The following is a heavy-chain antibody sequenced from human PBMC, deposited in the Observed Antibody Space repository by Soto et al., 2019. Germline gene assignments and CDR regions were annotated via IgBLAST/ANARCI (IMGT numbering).Heavy chain of an antibody. V-gene: IGHV4-30-2*01. Sequence: TSETLSLTCAVSGGSISSGGYSWSWIRQPPGKGLEWIGYIYHSGSTYYNPSLKSRVTISVDRSKNQFSLKLSSVTAADTAVYYCARELHYSRGWFDPWGQGTLVTVSS. CDR2: IYHSGST. CDR3: ARELHYSRGWFDP. D-gene: IGHD4-4*01. J-gene: IGHJ5*02. CDR1: GGSISSGGYS.